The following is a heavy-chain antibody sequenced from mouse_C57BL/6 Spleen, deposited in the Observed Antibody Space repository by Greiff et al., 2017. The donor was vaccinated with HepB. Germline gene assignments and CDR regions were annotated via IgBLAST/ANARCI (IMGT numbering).Heavy chain of an antibody. Sequence: EVQLQQSGPELVKPGASVKMSCKASGYTFTDYNMHWVKQSHGKSLEWIGYINPNNGGTSYKQKFKGKATLTVNKSSSTAYMELRRLTSEDSAVYFCANPLIRNAMDYWGQGTSVTISS. V-gene: IGHV1-22*01. CDR2: INPNNGGT. CDR1: GYTFTDYN. D-gene: IGHD1-1*01. CDR3: ANPLIRNAMDY. J-gene: IGHJ4*01.